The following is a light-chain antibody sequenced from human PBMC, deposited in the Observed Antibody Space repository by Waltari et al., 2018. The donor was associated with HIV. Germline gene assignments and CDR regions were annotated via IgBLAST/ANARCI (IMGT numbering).Light chain of an antibody. CDR2: DVS. Sequence: EIVMTQSPATLSVSPGERATLSCRASQSINTALAWYQQTPGQAPRLLIYDVSTRATGVPTRFSGGGSGTEFTLTISSLQSEDFGVYYCQQYKQLPPYIFGQGTKLEI. CDR3: QQYKQLPPYI. V-gene: IGKV3-15*01. J-gene: IGKJ2*01. CDR1: QSINTA.